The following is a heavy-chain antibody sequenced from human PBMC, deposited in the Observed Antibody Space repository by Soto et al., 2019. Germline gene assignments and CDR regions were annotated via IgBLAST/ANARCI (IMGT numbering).Heavy chain of an antibody. CDR2: VYHNGIM. Sequence: SVTLSLTCSVSGYSISSGYYWGWVRQAPGKGLEWLGSVYHNGIMFHNPSFQSRVTISVDTSKNQFSLNLRSVTAADTAVYYCAALWFGELAFNYWGHGILVTVSS. D-gene: IGHD3-10*01. V-gene: IGHV4-38-2*02. CDR3: AALWFGELAFNY. J-gene: IGHJ4*01. CDR1: GYSISSGYY.